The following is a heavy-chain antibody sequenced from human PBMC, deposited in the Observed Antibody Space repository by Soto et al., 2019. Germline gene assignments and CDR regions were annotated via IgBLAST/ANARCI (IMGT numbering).Heavy chain of an antibody. Sequence: QITLKESGPTVVKPTETLTLTCTFSGFSLTTSGVGVGWVRQSPGKAPEWLALIYWDDDKSYSTSLKSRLTTTKDTSKNQVVLTMANVDPADTATYYCAHRVLRTVFGLVTTTAIYFDFWGQGTPVVVSS. CDR2: IYWDDDK. CDR3: AHRVLRTVFGLVTTTAIYFDF. D-gene: IGHD3-3*01. V-gene: IGHV2-5*02. CDR1: GFSLTTSGVG. J-gene: IGHJ4*02.